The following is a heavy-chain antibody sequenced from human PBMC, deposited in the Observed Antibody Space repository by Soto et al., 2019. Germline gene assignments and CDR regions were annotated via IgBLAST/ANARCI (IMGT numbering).Heavy chain of an antibody. V-gene: IGHV4-31*03. D-gene: IGHD6-13*01. CDR2: IYYSGSA. Sequence: SETLSLTCTVSGGSINSGAYYWSWIRQHPGEGLEWIGCIYYSGSANYNPSLKRRVTMSVDACKNEFSLGMTSVTAADTAIYYCATGLGLRGAARSRTLHYWCPGPLVTVPS. CDR1: GGSINSGAYY. J-gene: IGHJ4*02. CDR3: ATGLGLRGAARSRTLHY.